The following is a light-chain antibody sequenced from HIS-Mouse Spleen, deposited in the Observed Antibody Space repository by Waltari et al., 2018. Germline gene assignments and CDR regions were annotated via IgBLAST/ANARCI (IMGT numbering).Light chain of an antibody. CDR3: QSADSSGTYWV. Sequence: SYELTQPPSVSVSPGQTARITCSGDALPKQYAYWYQQKPGQAPVLVIYKDSERPSGLPERFSGSSSGTTVTLTISGVQAEDEAYYYCQSADSSGTYWVFGGGTKLTVL. V-gene: IGLV3-25*03. J-gene: IGLJ3*02. CDR2: KDS. CDR1: ALPKQY.